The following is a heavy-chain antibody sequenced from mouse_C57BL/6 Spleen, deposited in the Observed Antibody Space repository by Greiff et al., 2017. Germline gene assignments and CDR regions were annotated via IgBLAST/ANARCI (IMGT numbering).Heavy chain of an antibody. CDR3: ARTPYCGSSYVWYFDV. V-gene: IGHV3-6*01. J-gene: IGHJ1*03. CDR1: GYSITSGYY. Sequence: EVQLQESGPGLVKPSQSLSLTCSVTGYSITSGYYWNWIRQFPGNKLEWMGYISYDGSNNYNPSLKNRISITRDTSNNQFFLKLNSVTTEDTATYYCARTPYCGSSYVWYFDVWGTGTTVTVSS. CDR2: ISYDGSN. D-gene: IGHD1-1*01.